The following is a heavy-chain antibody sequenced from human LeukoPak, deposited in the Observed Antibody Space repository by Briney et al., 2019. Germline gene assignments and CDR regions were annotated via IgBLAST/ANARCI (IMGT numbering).Heavy chain of an antibody. D-gene: IGHD3-10*01. Sequence: GASGKVSGRASGYKFNDYYMHWIRQAPGQGLEWMGWINPENGDTNLPRSFQGRVTMTSDTSIDTVYMDLTSLRSDDTAMYYCTRTLATGSPCDYWGQGTLVTVSS. CDR3: TRTLATGSPCDY. CDR2: INPENGDT. J-gene: IGHJ4*02. V-gene: IGHV1-2*02. CDR1: GYKFNDYY.